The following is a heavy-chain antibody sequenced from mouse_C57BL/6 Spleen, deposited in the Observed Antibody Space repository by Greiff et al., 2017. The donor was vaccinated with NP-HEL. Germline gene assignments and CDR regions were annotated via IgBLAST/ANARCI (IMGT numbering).Heavy chain of an antibody. CDR1: GYTFTSYW. V-gene: IGHV1-74*01. J-gene: IGHJ2*01. CDR2: IHPSDSDP. D-gene: IGHD2-5*01. CDR3: AIGGPTIVTTGSFDY. Sequence: QVQLKESGAELVKPGASVKVSCKASGYTFTSYWMHWVKQRPGQGLEWIGRIHPSDSDPNYNQKFKGKATLTVDKSSSTAYMQLSSLTSEDSAVYYCAIGGPTIVTTGSFDYWGQGTTLTVSS.